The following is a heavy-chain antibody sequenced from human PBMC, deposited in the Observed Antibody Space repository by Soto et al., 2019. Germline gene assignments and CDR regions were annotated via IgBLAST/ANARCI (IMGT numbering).Heavy chain of an antibody. CDR3: AHGRRDEKYYDLWSGYKNWYFDL. CDR1: GFSLSTSGVG. CDR2: IYWDDDK. Sequence: QITLKESGPTLVKPTQTLTLTCTFSGFSLSTSGVGVGWIRQPPGKALEWLALIYWDDDKRYSPSLKSRLTITKDPSKTQXXLXMXXMDPVDTATYYCAHGRRDEKYYDLWSGYKNWYFDLWGRGTLVTVSS. J-gene: IGHJ2*01. D-gene: IGHD3-3*01. V-gene: IGHV2-5*02.